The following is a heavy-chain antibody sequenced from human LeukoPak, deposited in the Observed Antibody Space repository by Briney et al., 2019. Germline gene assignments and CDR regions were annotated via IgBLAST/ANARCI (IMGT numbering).Heavy chain of an antibody. J-gene: IGHJ4*02. CDR2: IYSGGST. D-gene: IGHD3-10*01. V-gene: IGHV3-53*01. CDR1: GFTLSSNY. CDR3: ARLDYYGSGSYS. Sequence: GGSLRLSCAASGFTLSSNYMSWVRQAPGKGLEWGSVIYSGGSTYYADSVKGRFTISRDNSKNTLYLQMSSLRAEDTAVYYCARLDYYGSGSYSWGQGTLVTVSS.